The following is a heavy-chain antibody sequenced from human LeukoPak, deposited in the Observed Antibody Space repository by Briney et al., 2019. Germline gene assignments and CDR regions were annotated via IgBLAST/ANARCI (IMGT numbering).Heavy chain of an antibody. CDR2: INPSGGST. D-gene: IGHD6-19*01. CDR1: GYTFTSYY. Sequence: EASVKVSCKASGYTFTSYYMHWVRQAPGQGLEWMGIINPSGGSTSYAQKFQGRVTMTRDMSTSTVYMELSSLRSEDTAVYYCARDTGIAVAGTVSYYFDYWGQGPRSPSPQ. J-gene: IGHJ4*02. CDR3: ARDTGIAVAGTVSYYFDY. V-gene: IGHV1-46*01.